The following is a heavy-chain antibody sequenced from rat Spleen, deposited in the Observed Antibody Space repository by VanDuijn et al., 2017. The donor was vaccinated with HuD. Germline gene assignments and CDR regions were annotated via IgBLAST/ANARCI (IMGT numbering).Heavy chain of an antibody. CDR3: ARGDSYSGDGPR. J-gene: IGHJ2*01. D-gene: IGHD1-1*01. CDR2: IWNTGAT. Sequence: QVQLKESGPGLVQPSETLSLTCTVSGFSLTTYSVSWVRQPPGKGLEWMGVIWNTGATRYNSALKSRLSISKDTSKSQVFVKMNRLQTEDTATYYCARGDSYSGDGPRWGQGVMVTVSS. V-gene: IGHV2-41*01. CDR1: GFSLTTYS.